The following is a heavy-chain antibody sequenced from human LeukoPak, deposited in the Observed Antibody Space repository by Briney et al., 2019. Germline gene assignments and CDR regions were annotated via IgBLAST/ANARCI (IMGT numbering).Heavy chain of an antibody. Sequence: PSETLSLTCTVSGGSISSYYWSWIRQPPGKGLGWIGYIYYSGSTNYNPSLKSRVTISVDTSKNQFSLKLSSVTAADTAVYYCAKSGYSAYHFDYWGQGTLVTVSS. J-gene: IGHJ4*02. CDR1: GGSISSYY. CDR2: IYYSGST. CDR3: AKSGYSAYHFDY. V-gene: IGHV4-59*01. D-gene: IGHD3-3*01.